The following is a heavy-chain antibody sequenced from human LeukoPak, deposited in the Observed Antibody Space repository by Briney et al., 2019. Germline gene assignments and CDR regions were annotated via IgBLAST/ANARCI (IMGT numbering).Heavy chain of an antibody. V-gene: IGHV3-53*01. J-gene: IGHJ4*02. Sequence: PGGPLRLSCAASGFTVSSNYMSWVRQAPGKGLEWVSVIYSGGSTYYADSVKGRFTISRDNSKNTLYLQMNSLRAEDTAVYYCARDLYSSGRGYWGQGTLVTVSS. D-gene: IGHD6-19*01. CDR1: GFTVSSNY. CDR3: ARDLYSSGRGY. CDR2: IYSGGST.